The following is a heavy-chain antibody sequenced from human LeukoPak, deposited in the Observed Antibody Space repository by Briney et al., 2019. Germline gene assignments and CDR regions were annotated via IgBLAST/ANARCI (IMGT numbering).Heavy chain of an antibody. J-gene: IGHJ4*02. Sequence: GGSLRLSCAASGFTFSGSALHWVRQASGKGLEWIGRIRSKTNNYATTYAASVTGRFTISRDDAENTAYLQMNSLKTEDTAVYYCASYRRAVADPGFDYWGQGTLVTVSS. V-gene: IGHV3-73*01. CDR1: GFTFSGSA. CDR3: ASYRRAVADPGFDY. CDR2: IRSKTNNYAT. D-gene: IGHD6-19*01.